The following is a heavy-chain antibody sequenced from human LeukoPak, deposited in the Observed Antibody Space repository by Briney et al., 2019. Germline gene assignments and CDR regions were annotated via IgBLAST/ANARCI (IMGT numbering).Heavy chain of an antibody. CDR1: GFTFSSYA. Sequence: GGSLRLSCAASGFTFSSYAMSWVRQAPGNGLVWVSRSNSDGSSTSHADSVKGLFTISRDNAKNTLYLQMNSLRAEDTAVYSCARGADGVSSNSRGWFDPWGQGTLVTVSS. D-gene: IGHD2-8*01. CDR3: ARGADGVSSNSRGWFDP. V-gene: IGHV3-74*01. CDR2: SNSDGSST. J-gene: IGHJ5*02.